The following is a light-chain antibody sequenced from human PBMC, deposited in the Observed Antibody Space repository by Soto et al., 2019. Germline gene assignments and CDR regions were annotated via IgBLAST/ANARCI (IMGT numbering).Light chain of an antibody. V-gene: IGKV1-5*03. CDR1: QTISSW. J-gene: IGKJ1*01. Sequence: DIPMTQSPSTLSGSVGDRVTITCRASQTISSWLAWYQQKPGKAPKLLIYKASTLKSGVPSRFSGSGSGTEFTLTISSLQPDELATYYCQHYNSYSEAFGQGTKV. CDR2: KAS. CDR3: QHYNSYSEA.